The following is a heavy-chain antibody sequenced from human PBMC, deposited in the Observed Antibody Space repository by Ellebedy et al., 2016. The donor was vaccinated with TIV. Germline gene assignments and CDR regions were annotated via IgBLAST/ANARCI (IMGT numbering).Heavy chain of an antibody. CDR1: GFTFSSYW. V-gene: IGHV3-21*05. D-gene: IGHD3-3*02. Sequence: GESLKISCAASGFTFSSYWMSWVRQAPGKGLEWVADVTTGSAYMHYADSVKGRFTISRDDVTNSLFLQMNGLSAEDTAVYYCARGGIDLYYYGLDVWGQGTPVTVSS. J-gene: IGHJ6*02. CDR2: VTTGSAYM. CDR3: ARGGIDLYYYGLDV.